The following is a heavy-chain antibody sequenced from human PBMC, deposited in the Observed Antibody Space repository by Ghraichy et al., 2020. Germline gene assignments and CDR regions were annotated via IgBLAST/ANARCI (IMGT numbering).Heavy chain of an antibody. D-gene: IGHD3-22*01. CDR1: GFTFSRYG. V-gene: IGHV3-30*18. J-gene: IGHJ6*04. Sequence: GGSLRLSCAASGFTFSRYGMHWVRQAPGKGLEWVAVISYDGSNRYQADSVKGRCTISRDNSKNMVYLQMNSLRPEDTAVYYCAKERDTSGYYSFRGDYYGMDVWGKGTTVTVSS. CDR2: ISYDGSNR. CDR3: AKERDTSGYYSFRGDYYGMDV.